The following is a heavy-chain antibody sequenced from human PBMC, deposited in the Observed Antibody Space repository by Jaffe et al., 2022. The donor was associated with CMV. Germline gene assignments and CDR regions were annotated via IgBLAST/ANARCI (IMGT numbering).Heavy chain of an antibody. D-gene: IGHD2-15*01. CDR3: AKSGHITPLSGAYDY. CDR1: GFSFSTYA. V-gene: IGHV3-23*01. CDR2: TSGNGVST. J-gene: IGHJ4*02. Sequence: EVQLLESGGGLVQPGGSLRLSCAASGFSFSTYAMSWVRQAPGKGLEWVSSTSGNGVSTHYADSVRGRFIISRDNSKNTLFLQLNSLRTDDTAVYFCAKSGHITPLSGAYDYWGQGTLVTVSS.